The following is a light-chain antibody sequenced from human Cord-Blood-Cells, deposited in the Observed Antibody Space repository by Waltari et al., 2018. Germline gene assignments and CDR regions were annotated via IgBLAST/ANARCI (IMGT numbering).Light chain of an antibody. CDR2: AAS. CDR3: QQSYRTPLT. V-gene: IGKV1-39*01. CDR1: QSISSY. Sequence: DIQMTQSPSSLSASVGDRVTITCRASQSISSYLNWYQQKPGKAPKLLIYAASSLQSGVPSRFSGSGSGTDFTLTISSLQPEDFATYYCQQSYRTPLTVGGGTKVEI. J-gene: IGKJ4*01.